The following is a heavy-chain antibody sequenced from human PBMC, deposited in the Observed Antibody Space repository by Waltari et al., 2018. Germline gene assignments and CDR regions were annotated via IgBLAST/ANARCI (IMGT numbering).Heavy chain of an antibody. CDR2: INSDGSSR. Sequence: EEQLVESGGGLAQPGESLRLSCADSGFTFSRYWMDWVRQAPGQGLVWVSRINSDGSSRTYADSVKGRFTIARDNAKNTLYVQMNRLRAEDTAVYYCARVATKTYSSPVPGRPYYYGMDVWGQGTTVTVSS. CDR1: GFTFSRYW. V-gene: IGHV3-74*01. D-gene: IGHD3-22*01. CDR3: ARVATKTYSSPVPGRPYYYGMDV. J-gene: IGHJ6*02.